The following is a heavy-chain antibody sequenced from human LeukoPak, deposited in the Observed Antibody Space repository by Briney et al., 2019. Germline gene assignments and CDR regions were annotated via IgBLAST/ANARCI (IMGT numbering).Heavy chain of an antibody. CDR1: GYTFTSYY. V-gene: IGHV1-46*01. J-gene: IGHJ3*02. CDR3: ARDVSDAFDI. Sequence: GASVKVSCKASGYTFTSYYMHWVRQAPGQGLEWMGIINPSGDDTSYAQKFRGRVTMASDTSTSTVYMDLSSLTSEDTAVYYCARDVSDAFDIWGQGTTVTVSS. CDR2: INPSGDDT.